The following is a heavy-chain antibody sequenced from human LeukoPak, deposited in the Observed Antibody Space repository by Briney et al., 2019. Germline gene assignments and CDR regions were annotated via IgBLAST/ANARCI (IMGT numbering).Heavy chain of an antibody. CDR1: GFTFSRYW. J-gene: IGHJ4*02. CDR2: INSDGSST. Sequence: PGGSLRLSCAASGFTFSRYWMHWVRQAPGKGLVWVSRINSDGSSTSYADSVKGRFTISRDNAKNTLYLQMNSLRAEDTAVYYCARGTWGPAAGNYWGQGTLVTVSS. CDR3: ARGTWGPAAGNY. V-gene: IGHV3-74*01. D-gene: IGHD6-13*01.